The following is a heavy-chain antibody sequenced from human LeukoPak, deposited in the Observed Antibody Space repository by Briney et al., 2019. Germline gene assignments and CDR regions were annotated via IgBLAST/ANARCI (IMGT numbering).Heavy chain of an antibody. CDR3: AKGPDHDYIWGTYRYLDY. J-gene: IGHJ4*02. CDR2: IRYDGSNK. D-gene: IGHD3-16*02. CDR1: GFTFNSYG. V-gene: IGHV3-30*02. Sequence: GGSLRLSCAASGFTFNSYGMHWVRQAPGKRLEWVTFIRYDGSNKYYADSVKGRFTISRDNSKNTLYLQMNSLRAEYTAIYSCAKGPDHDYIWGTYRYLDYWGQGTLVTVSS.